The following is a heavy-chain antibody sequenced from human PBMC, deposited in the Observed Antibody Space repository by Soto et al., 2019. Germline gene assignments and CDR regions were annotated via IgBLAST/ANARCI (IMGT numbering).Heavy chain of an antibody. Sequence: QVQLVQSGAEVKKPGASVKVSCKASGYTFTSYDINWVRQATGQGLEWMGWMNPNSGNTGYAQKFQGRVTMTRNTSISTAYMERSSLRSEDTAVYYCARGQGEQLVYFNWFDPWGQGTLVTVSS. V-gene: IGHV1-8*01. CDR3: ARGQGEQLVYFNWFDP. CDR1: GYTFTSYD. D-gene: IGHD6-13*01. CDR2: MNPNSGNT. J-gene: IGHJ5*02.